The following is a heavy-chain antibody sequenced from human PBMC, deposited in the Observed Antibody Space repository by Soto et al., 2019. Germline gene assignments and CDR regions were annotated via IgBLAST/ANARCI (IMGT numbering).Heavy chain of an antibody. J-gene: IGHJ4*02. CDR2: ITGGGDTA. V-gene: IGHV3-23*01. CDR3: AKETGPNWGYFDN. Sequence: EVQLLESGGGLVQPGGSLRLSCVASGFTFSNHAMSWVRQAPGRGLEWISVITGGGDTAYHADSVKGRFTISRDTSKNTLNLQMNNLRAEDTALYYCAKETGPNWGYFDNWGQGTQVTVSS. D-gene: IGHD7-27*01. CDR1: GFTFSNHA.